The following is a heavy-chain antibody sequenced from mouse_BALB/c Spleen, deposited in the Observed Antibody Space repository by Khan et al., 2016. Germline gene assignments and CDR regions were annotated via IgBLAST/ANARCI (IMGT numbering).Heavy chain of an antibody. CDR2: ISYSGST. CDR3: ARWLLFMDY. D-gene: IGHD2-3*01. J-gene: IGHJ4*01. V-gene: IGHV3-2*02. Sequence: EVQLQESGPGLVKPSQSLSLTCTVTGYSITSDYAWNWIRQFPGNKLEWMGYISYSGSTSYNPSLKSRISITRDTSKNQFFLQLNSVTTEDTATXDCARWLLFMDYWGQGTSVTVSS. CDR1: GYSITSDYA.